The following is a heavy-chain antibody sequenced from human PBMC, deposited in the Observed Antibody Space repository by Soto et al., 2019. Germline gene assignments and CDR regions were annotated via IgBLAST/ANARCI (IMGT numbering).Heavy chain of an antibody. D-gene: IGHD3-16*02. CDR1: GGSFSGYY. J-gene: IGHJ3*02. CDR3: ARDSYDYVWGIYLVGGDAFDI. CDR2: INHSGST. V-gene: IGHV4-34*01. Sequence: PSETLSLTCAVYGGSFSGYYWSWIRQPPGKGLEWIGEINHSGSTNYNPSLKSRVTISVDTSKNQFSLKLSSVTAADTAVYYCARDSYDYVWGIYLVGGDAFDIWGQGTMVTVSS.